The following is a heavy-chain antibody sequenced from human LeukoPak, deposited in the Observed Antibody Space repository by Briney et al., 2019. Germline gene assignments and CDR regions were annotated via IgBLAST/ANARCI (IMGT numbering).Heavy chain of an antibody. CDR2: IYYSGST. J-gene: IGHJ4*02. D-gene: IGHD5-24*01. Sequence: SETLSLTCTVSGGSISSYYWSWIRQPPGKGLEWIGYIYYSGSTNYNPSLKSRVTISVDTSKNQFSLKLSSVTAADTAVYYCARMATIQGIDYWGQGTLVTVSS. CDR1: GGSISSYY. V-gene: IGHV4-59*08. CDR3: ARMATIQGIDY.